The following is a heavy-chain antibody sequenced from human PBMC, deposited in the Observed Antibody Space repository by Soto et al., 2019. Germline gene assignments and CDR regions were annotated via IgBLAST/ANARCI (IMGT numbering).Heavy chain of an antibody. Sequence: SETLSLTCTVSGGSISSGGYWSWIRQHPGKGLEWIGHIYYNGNTNYNPSLKSRVTISVDTSKNQFSLKLSSVTAADTAVYYCASLNIAAANTRPDYWGQGTLVTVCS. CDR2: IYYNGNT. CDR3: ASLNIAAANTRPDY. V-gene: IGHV4-31*03. D-gene: IGHD6-13*01. CDR1: GGSISSGGY. J-gene: IGHJ4*02.